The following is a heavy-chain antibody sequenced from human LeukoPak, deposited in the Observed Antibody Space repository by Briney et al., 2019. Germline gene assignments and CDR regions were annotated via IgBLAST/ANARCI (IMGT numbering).Heavy chain of an antibody. CDR3: ARERLWFGEEEGDYFDY. CDR2: IYHSGST. Sequence: KPSGTLSLTCAVSGGSISSSNWWSWVRQPPGKGLEWIGEIYHSGSTNYNPSLKSRVTISVDKSKNQFSLKLSSVTAADTAVYYCARERLWFGEEEGDYFDYWGQGTLVTVSS. D-gene: IGHD3-10*01. CDR1: GGSISSSNW. V-gene: IGHV4-4*02. J-gene: IGHJ4*02.